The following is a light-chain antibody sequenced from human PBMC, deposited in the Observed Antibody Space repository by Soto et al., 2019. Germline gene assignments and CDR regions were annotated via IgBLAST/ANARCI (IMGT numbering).Light chain of an antibody. CDR2: EVS. CDR3: SSYTSNSTWV. J-gene: IGLJ3*02. CDR1: SSDVGGYNY. Sequence: QSVLTQPASVSGSPGQWITISCTGTSSDVGGYNYVSWYQQYPGKAPKFMIYEVSNRPSGVSNRFSGSKSGNTASLTISGLQAEDEADYYCSSYTSNSTWVFGGGTKLTVL. V-gene: IGLV2-14*01.